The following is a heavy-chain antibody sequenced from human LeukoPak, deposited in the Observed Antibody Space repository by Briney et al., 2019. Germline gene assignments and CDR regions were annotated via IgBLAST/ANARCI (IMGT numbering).Heavy chain of an antibody. V-gene: IGHV1-46*04. CDR2: INPSGSST. CDR1: GYTFTSYY. D-gene: IGHD6-19*01. CDR3: ARDSASRGFYSSGWYD. J-gene: IGHJ4*02. Sequence: ASVKVSCKASGYTFTSYYMHWVRQAPGQGLEWMGIINPSGSSTSCAQKLQGRVTMTRDTSTSTVYMELSSLRSEDTAVYYCARDSASRGFYSSGWYDWSQGTLVTVSS.